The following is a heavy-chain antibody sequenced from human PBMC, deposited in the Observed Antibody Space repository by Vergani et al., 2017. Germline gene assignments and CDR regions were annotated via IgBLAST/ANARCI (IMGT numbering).Heavy chain of an antibody. CDR2: IIPIFGTA. CDR1: GGTFSSYA. CDR3: ARRRLVTTVTTGGYYYYYMDV. D-gene: IGHD4-17*01. V-gene: IGHV1-69*01. J-gene: IGHJ6*03. Sequence: QVQLVQSGAEVKKPGSSVKVSCKASGGTFSSYAISWVRQAPGQGLEWMGGIIPIFGTANYAQKFQGRVTITADESTSTAYMELSSLRSEDTAVYYCARRRLVTTVTTGGYYYYYMDVWSKGTTVTVSS.